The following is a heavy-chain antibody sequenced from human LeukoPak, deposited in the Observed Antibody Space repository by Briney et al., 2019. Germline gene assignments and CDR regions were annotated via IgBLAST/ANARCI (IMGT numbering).Heavy chain of an antibody. CDR3: ARRGDGYNQGYFDY. CDR1: GYTFTAYY. CDR2: IIPIFGTA. D-gene: IGHD5-24*01. J-gene: IGHJ4*02. Sequence: SVKVSCKASGYTFTAYYMHWVRQVPGQGLEWMGGIIPIFGTANYAQKFQGRVTITTDESTSTAYMELSSLRSEDTAVYYCARRGDGYNQGYFDYWGQGTLVTVSS. V-gene: IGHV1-69*05.